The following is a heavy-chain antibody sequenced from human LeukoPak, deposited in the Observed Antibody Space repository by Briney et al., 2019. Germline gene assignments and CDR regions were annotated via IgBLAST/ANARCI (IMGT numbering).Heavy chain of an antibody. CDR2: TYYRSKWYN. Sequence: SQTLSLTCAISGDSVSSNSAAWNWIRQSPSRGLEWLGRTYYRSKWYNDYAVSVKSRITINPDTSENQFSLQLNSVTPEDTAVYYCARDRFYYYDSSGYSPGFDYWGQGTLVTVSS. D-gene: IGHD3-22*01. CDR3: ARDRFYYYDSSGYSPGFDY. V-gene: IGHV6-1*01. J-gene: IGHJ4*02. CDR1: GDSVSSNSAA.